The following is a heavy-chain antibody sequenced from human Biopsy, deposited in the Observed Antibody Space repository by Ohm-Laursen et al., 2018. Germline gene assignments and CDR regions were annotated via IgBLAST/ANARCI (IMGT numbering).Heavy chain of an antibody. CDR2: IYYSGST. J-gene: IGHJ6*02. V-gene: IGHV4-59*01. CDR1: GGSISSDY. Sequence: GTLSLTCTVSGGSISSDYWSWIRQTPGKGLEWIGYIYYSGSTNYNPSLKSRVTISVDTSKNQFSLRLNSVTAEDTAVYYCARAPNSTGWPYYSFYGMDVWGQGTTVTV. D-gene: IGHD2/OR15-2a*01. CDR3: ARAPNSTGWPYYSFYGMDV.